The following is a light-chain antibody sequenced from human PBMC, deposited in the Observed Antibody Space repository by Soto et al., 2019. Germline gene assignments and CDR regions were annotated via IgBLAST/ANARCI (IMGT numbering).Light chain of an antibody. CDR2: GES. V-gene: IGKV3-20*01. Sequence: EIVLTQSPGTLSLSPGERATLSCRASQSVSSSYLAWYQQKPGQAPRLLIYGESSSATGIPDRFSGSGSGTDITLTISRLEPEYFAVYYCQQYGSSPYTFGQGTKLEIK. J-gene: IGKJ2*01. CDR3: QQYGSSPYT. CDR1: QSVSSSY.